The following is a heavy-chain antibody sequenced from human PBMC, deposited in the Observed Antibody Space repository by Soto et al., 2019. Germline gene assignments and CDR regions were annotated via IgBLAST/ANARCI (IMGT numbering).Heavy chain of an antibody. V-gene: IGHV1-2*04. CDR3: ASARAIAAAGGLFDY. J-gene: IGHJ4*02. D-gene: IGHD6-13*01. CDR1: GYTFTDYY. Sequence: QVQLVQSGAEVKKPGASVKVSCKASGYTFTDYYMHWVRQAPGQGLEWMGWINPNSGGTKYAQKLRGWVTMTRDTSISTAYMDLSRLRSDDTAVYYCASARAIAAAGGLFDYWGQGTQVTVSS. CDR2: INPNSGGT.